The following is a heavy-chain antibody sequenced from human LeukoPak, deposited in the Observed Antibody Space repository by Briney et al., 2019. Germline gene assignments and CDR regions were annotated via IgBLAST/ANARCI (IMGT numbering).Heavy chain of an antibody. CDR3: ARDSPYGTAGY. Sequence: GGSLRLSCAASGFTFSNYNMNWVRQAPGKGLEWVSSISSSSSSYIYYADSVKGRITISRDNNKNSLYLQMNSLRAEDTAVYYCARDSPYGTAGYWGQGALVTVSS. CDR2: ISSSSSSYI. CDR1: GFTFSNYN. V-gene: IGHV3-21*01. D-gene: IGHD2-8*02. J-gene: IGHJ4*02.